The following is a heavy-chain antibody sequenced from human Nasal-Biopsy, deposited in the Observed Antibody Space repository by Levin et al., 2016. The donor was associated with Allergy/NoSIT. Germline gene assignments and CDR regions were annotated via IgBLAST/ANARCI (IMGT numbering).Heavy chain of an antibody. J-gene: IGHJ5*02. CDR1: GDSIGTSHW. V-gene: IGHV4-4*02. Sequence: SETLSLTCAVSGDSIGTSHWWSWVRQPPGKGLEWLGDILHKGMTSYNPSLMSRLRISVDQSGNQFSLELNSVTAADTAVYFCARAAQLGAMWFDPWGQGTLVTVSS. CDR3: ARAAQLGAMWFDP. CDR2: ILHKGMT. D-gene: IGHD3-16*01.